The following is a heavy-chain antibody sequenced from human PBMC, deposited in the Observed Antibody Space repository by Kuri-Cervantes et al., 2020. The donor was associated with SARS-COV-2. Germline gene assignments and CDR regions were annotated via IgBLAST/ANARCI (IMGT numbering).Heavy chain of an antibody. D-gene: IGHD5-18*01. CDR1: GFTFSSYG. J-gene: IGHJ4*02. V-gene: IGHV3-33*06. CDR2: IWYDGSNK. Sequence: LSLTCAASGFTFSSYGMHWVRQAPGKGLEWVAVIWYDGSNKYYADSVKGRFTISRDNSKNTLYLQMNSLRAEDTAVYYCAKEYSYGLLTLDYWGQGTLVTVSS. CDR3: AKEYSYGLLTLDY.